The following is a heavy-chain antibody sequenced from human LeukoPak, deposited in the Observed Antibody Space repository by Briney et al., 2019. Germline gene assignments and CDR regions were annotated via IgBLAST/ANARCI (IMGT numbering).Heavy chain of an antibody. D-gene: IGHD1-14*01. CDR1: GFSFSSYW. V-gene: IGHV3-74*01. CDR2: ISSGRSDT. CDR3: ARDQTQAGPTTVDH. J-gene: IGHJ4*02. Sequence: PGGSLRLSCVASGFSFSSYWMHWVRQDPGKGLVWVSRISSGRSDTKYVDSVKGRFTISRDNGKNTLYLEMNSLRVEDTAVYYCARDQTQAGPTTVDHWGQGTQVTVSS.